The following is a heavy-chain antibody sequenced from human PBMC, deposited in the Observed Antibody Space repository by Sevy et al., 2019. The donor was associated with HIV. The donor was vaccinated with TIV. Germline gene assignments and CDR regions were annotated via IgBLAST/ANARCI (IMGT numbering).Heavy chain of an antibody. CDR1: GGSVSSDTYF. CDR2: IYYTGSN. D-gene: IGHD1-26*01. J-gene: IGHJ6*02. Sequence: SETLSLTCAVSGGSVSSDTYFWSWIRQPPGKGLESIGYIYYTGSNNYNPSLKSRVTISVDTSKNQISMKLSSLSAADTAVYYCARVGGLTDYGMDVWGQGTTVTVSS. CDR3: ARVGGLTDYGMDV. V-gene: IGHV4-61*01.